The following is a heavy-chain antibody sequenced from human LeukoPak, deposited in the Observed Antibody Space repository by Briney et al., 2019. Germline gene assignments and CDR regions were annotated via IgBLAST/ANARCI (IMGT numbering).Heavy chain of an antibody. V-gene: IGHV3-30-3*01. CDR3: ARASPPDGYDSSGYYEGYYFDY. CDR1: GFTFCSYA. J-gene: IGHJ4*02. D-gene: IGHD3-22*01. CDR2: ISYDGSNK. Sequence: PGGSLRLSCAASGFTFCSYAMHWVRQAPGKGLEWVAVISYDGSNKYYADSVKGRFTISRDNSKNTLYLQMNSLRAEDTAVYYCARASPPDGYDSSGYYEGYYFDYWGQGTLVTVSS.